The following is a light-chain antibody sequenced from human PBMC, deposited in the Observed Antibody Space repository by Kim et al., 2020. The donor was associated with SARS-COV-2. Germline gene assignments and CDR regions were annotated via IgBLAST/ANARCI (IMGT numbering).Light chain of an antibody. Sequence: QSALPPPASVSGSPGQSITISCTGTSSDVGGYNYVSWYQQHPGKAPKLMIYDVSNRPSGVSYRFSGSKSGNTASLTISGLQAEDEADYYCSSYTTSRTLVFGGGTQLTVL. CDR2: DVS. V-gene: IGLV2-14*03. CDR3: SSYTTSRTLV. CDR1: SSDVGGYNY. J-gene: IGLJ3*02.